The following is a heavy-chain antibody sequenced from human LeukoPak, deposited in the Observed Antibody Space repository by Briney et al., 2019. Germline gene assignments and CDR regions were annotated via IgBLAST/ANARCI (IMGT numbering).Heavy chain of an antibody. Sequence: SVKVSCKASGGTFGSYDFTFTSYAISWVRQAPGQGLEWMGGIITIHGRATYPQKFQGRVTITADESTRTVTMQLSSLRSEDTAVYYCAGFFYDNSNDAFDIWGQGTVVTVS. D-gene: IGHD3-22*01. CDR1: GGTFGSYDFTFTSYA. J-gene: IGHJ3*02. CDR3: AGFFYDNSNDAFDI. CDR2: IITIHGRA. V-gene: IGHV1-69*10.